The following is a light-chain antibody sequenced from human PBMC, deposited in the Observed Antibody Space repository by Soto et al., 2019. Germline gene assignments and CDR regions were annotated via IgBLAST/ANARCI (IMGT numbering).Light chain of an antibody. CDR2: SSN. V-gene: IGLV1-44*01. J-gene: IGLJ1*01. CDR1: SSNIGSNH. Sequence: QSVLTQPPSASGTPGQRVTISCSGSSSNIGSNHVNWYQQLPGTAPKLLIYSSNQRPSGVPDRFSGSRSGTSASLAISGLQSEDETDYYCAAWDDSLNGHVFGTGTKVTVL. CDR3: AAWDDSLNGHV.